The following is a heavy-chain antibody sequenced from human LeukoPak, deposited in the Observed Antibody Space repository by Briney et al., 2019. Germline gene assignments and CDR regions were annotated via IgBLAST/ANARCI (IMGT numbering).Heavy chain of an antibody. V-gene: IGHV3-11*01. D-gene: IGHD2-8*01. J-gene: IGHJ1*01. CDR2: ISDNGDTI. Sequence: PGGSLRLSCAAAGFIFRNYYMSWMRHAPGKGLEWVSYISDNGDTIYCGYFVKGRFTISRDNANNSLSLHMTKLTVEDTAVYYCARAKMGKWGQGAAVTVS. CDR3: ARAKMGK. CDR1: GFIFRNYY.